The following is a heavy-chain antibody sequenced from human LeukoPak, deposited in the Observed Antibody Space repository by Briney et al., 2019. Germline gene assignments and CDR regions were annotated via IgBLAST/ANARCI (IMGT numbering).Heavy chain of an antibody. CDR1: GFTFSSYW. CDR3: ARGYSGYDCHDY. D-gene: IGHD5-12*01. J-gene: IGHJ4*02. CDR2: INSDGSST. V-gene: IGHV3-74*01. Sequence: GGSLRLSCAASGFTFSSYWMHWVRQAPGKGLVWVSRINSDGSSTSYADSVKGRFTISRDNAKNTLYLQMNSLRAKDTAVYCCARGYSGYDCHDYWGQGTLVTVSS.